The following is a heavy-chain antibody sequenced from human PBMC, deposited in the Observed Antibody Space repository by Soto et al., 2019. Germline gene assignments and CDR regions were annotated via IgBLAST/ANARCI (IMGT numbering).Heavy chain of an antibody. J-gene: IGHJ4*01. Sequence: PSETLSLTCTVSNASISSRKWWTWVRQTPGKGLEWIGEIYHSGSINHNPSLKSRVTMSLDKSKNQFSLKMTSVTAADTAVYYCARDKITGVFDYWGQGTLVTVSS. D-gene: IGHD2-8*02. CDR3: ARDKITGVFDY. V-gene: IGHV4-4*02. CDR1: NASISSRKW. CDR2: IYHSGSI.